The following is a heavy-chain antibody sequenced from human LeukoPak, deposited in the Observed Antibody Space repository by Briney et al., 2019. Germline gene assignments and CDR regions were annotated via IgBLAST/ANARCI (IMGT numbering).Heavy chain of an antibody. V-gene: IGHV4-39*07. J-gene: IGHJ4*02. CDR1: GGSISSSDYY. Sequence: PSETLSLTCTVSGGSISSSDYYWGWIRQPPGKGLEWIGSIYYSGSTYYNPSLKSRVTISVDTSKNQFSLKLSSVTAADTAVYYCARDSSSWYRFDYWGQGTLVTVSS. D-gene: IGHD6-13*01. CDR2: IYYSGST. CDR3: ARDSSSWYRFDY.